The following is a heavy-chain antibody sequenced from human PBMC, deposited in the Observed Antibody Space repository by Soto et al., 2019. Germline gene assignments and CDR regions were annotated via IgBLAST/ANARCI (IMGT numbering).Heavy chain of an antibody. V-gene: IGHV3-23*01. CDR2: INIVGGNT. Sequence: GGSLRLSCAASGFTFSNYAMSWVRQAPGKALEWVSSINIVGGNTNYADSVRGRFTMSRDDSKNTVFLQMNSLRAGDTAIYYCTKIYYFDSWGQGTLVTVSS. CDR3: TKIYYFDS. CDR1: GFTFSNYA. J-gene: IGHJ4*02.